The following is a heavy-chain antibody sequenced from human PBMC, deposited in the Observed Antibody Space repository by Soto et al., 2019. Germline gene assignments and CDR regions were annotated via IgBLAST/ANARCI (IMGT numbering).Heavy chain of an antibody. Sequence: VKVSCKASGYTFTSYTMHWVRQAPGQRLEWMGCINAGNGDTKYSPKFQGRVTITRDTSASTAYMEVSSLRSEDTAEYYCAREDHQWRAYYGMDVWGQGTTVTVSS. J-gene: IGHJ6*02. CDR3: AREDHQWRAYYGMDV. CDR2: INAGNGDT. CDR1: GYTFTSYT. D-gene: IGHD6-19*01. V-gene: IGHV1-3*01.